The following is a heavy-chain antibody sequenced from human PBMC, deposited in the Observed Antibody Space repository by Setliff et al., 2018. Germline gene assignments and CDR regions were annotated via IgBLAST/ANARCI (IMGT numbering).Heavy chain of an antibody. Sequence: GGSLRLSCAASGFSVSRNYMTWVRQAPGKGLEWVSIIYSGGTTYYPDAVKGRFTLSRDTSNNTLYLQMSSLRAEDTAVYYCASPSLQIAVAASTDAFDVWGQGTMVTVSS. V-gene: IGHV3-66*01. CDR2: IYSGGTT. J-gene: IGHJ3*01. CDR1: GFSVSRNY. CDR3: ASPSLQIAVAASTDAFDV. D-gene: IGHD6-19*01.